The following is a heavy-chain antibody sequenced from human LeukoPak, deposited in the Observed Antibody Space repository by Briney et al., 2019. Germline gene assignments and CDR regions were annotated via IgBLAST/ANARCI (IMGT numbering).Heavy chain of an antibody. V-gene: IGHV3-33*01. Sequence: GRSLRLSCAASGFTFSSYGMHWVRQVPGKGLEWVAAIWYDGSNKYYADSVKGRFTISRDNSKNTLYLQMNSLRAEDTAVYYCARDPLGTRPGFDYWGQGTLVTVSS. CDR3: ARDPLGTRPGFDY. CDR1: GFTFSSYG. J-gene: IGHJ4*02. D-gene: IGHD1-1*01. CDR2: IWYDGSNK.